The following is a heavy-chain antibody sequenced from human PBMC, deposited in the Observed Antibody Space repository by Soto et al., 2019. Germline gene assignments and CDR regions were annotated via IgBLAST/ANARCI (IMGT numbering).Heavy chain of an antibody. CDR1: GFNFSDHY. J-gene: IGHJ4*02. Sequence: AVGSLRLSCAASGFNFSDHYMNWIRQAPGKGLEWVSYISGSSRYTNFADSVKGRFTISRDNAKNSLYLQMNSLRAEDTAVYYCARHTSGWHYYDYWGQGTPVTVSS. CDR2: ISGSSRYT. V-gene: IGHV3-11*06. D-gene: IGHD6-19*01. CDR3: ARHTSGWHYYDY.